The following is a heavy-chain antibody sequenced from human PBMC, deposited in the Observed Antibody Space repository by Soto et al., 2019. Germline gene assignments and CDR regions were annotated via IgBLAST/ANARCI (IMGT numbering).Heavy chain of an antibody. CDR2: IIPILGIA. Sequence: QVQLVQSGAEVKKPGSSVKVSCKASGGTFSSYTISWVRQAPGQGLEWMGRIIPILGIANYAQKFQGRVTITADKATSTAYMELSSLRSEDTAVDYCAREGVGATTFDYWGQGTLVTVSS. CDR1: GGTFSSYT. V-gene: IGHV1-69*08. CDR3: AREGVGATTFDY. J-gene: IGHJ4*02. D-gene: IGHD1-26*01.